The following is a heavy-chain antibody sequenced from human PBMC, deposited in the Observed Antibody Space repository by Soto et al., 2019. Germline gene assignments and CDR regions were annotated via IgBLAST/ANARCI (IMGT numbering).Heavy chain of an antibody. D-gene: IGHD1-1*01. CDR2: ISSSGTYV. J-gene: IGHJ4*02. Sequence: SGGSLRLSCAGSGFTFSTHAMVWVRQAPGKGLEWVSSISSSGTYVYYADSVEGRFTIFRDDARNSVYLQMNSLTVEDTAVYYCARDGNYHEFWGQGTPVTVS. CDR1: GFTFSTHA. V-gene: IGHV3-21*01. CDR3: ARDGNYHEF.